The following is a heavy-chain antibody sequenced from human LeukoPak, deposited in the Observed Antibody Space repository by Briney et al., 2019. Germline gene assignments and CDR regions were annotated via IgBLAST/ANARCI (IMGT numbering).Heavy chain of an antibody. Sequence: ASVKVSCKASGYTFTSYYIHWVRQAPGQGLEWMGIINPSGGSTTYAQKFQGRVTMTGDTSTSTVYMELSSLRSEDTAVYYCARAYGYVDHPDYWGQGTLVTVSS. D-gene: IGHD4-17*01. CDR3: ARAYGYVDHPDY. CDR2: INPSGGST. V-gene: IGHV1-46*03. J-gene: IGHJ4*02. CDR1: GYTFTSYY.